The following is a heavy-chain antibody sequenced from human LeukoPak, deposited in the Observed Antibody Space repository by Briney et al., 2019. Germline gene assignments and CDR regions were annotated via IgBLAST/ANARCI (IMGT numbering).Heavy chain of an antibody. CDR2: IYHSGST. CDR3: ARSSGYMSY. CDR1: HYSISSNYY. D-gene: IGHD3-22*01. V-gene: IGHV4-38-2*02. J-gene: IGHJ4*02. Sequence: SETLSLTCTVSHYSISSNYYWGWIRQPPGKGLEWIGSIYHSGSTYYNASLKSRVTISVDTSKNTFSLKLTSVTAADTAVYYCARSSGYMSYWGQGTLVTVSS.